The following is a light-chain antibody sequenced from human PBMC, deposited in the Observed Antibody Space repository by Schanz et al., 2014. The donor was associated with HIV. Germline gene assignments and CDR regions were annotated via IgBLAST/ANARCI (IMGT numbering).Light chain of an antibody. V-gene: IGKV3-20*01. CDR2: GTS. CDR1: QSVSSSY. CDR3: QHYGGS. Sequence: EIVLTQSPGTLSLSPGERATLSCRASQSVSSSYLAWYQQKPGQAPRLVIFGTSNRATGIPDRFSGSDSGTDFTLTISRLEPEDFAVYYCQHYGGSFGPGTKVDAK. J-gene: IGKJ3*01.